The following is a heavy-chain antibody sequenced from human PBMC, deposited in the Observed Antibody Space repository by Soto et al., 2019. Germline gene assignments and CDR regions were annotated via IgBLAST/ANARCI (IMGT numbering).Heavy chain of an antibody. CDR2: MYYSGSS. J-gene: IGHJ4*02. CDR1: GGSISSRTFW. CDR3: ARHPRDDYNYGGSGIFDY. Sequence: QLQLQESGPGLVKPSETLSLTCSVSGGSISSRTFWWAWIRQPPGKGLEWIGDMYYSGSSYSSPSLKSRVTLSVDTSKNQLSLKPNSVTAADTAVYYCARHPRDDYNYGGSGIFDYWGQGTLVTVSS. V-gene: IGHV4-39*01. D-gene: IGHD4-4*01.